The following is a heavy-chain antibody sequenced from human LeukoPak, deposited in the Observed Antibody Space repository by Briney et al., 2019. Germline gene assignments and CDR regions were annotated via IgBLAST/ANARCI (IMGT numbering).Heavy chain of an antibody. D-gene: IGHD5-18*01. CDR3: ARGGLWSSSGLDY. V-gene: IGHV4-59*01. J-gene: IGHJ4*02. CDR2: IYYSGST. CDR1: GGSISSYY. Sequence: TASETLSLTCTVSGGSISSYYGSWIRQPPGKGLEWIGYIYYSGSTNYNPSLKSRVTISVDTSKNQFSLKLSSVTAADTAVYYCARGGLWSSSGLDYWGQGTLVTVSS.